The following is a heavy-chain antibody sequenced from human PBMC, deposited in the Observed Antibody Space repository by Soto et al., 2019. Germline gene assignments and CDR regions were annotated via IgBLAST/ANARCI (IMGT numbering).Heavy chain of an antibody. Sequence: GGSLRLSCAASGFTFSSYAMSWVRQAPGKGLEWVSAISGSGGSTYYADSVKGRFTISRDNSKNTLYLQMNSLRAEDTAVYYCAKDVKDIVVVVAATFGYWGQGTLVTVSS. J-gene: IGHJ4*02. CDR1: GFTFSSYA. D-gene: IGHD2-15*01. CDR2: ISGSGGST. CDR3: AKDVKDIVVVVAATFGY. V-gene: IGHV3-23*01.